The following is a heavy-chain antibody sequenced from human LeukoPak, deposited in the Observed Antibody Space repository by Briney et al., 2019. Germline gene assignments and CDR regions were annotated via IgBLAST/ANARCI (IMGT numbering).Heavy chain of an antibody. J-gene: IGHJ6*02. Sequence: SVKVSCKASGGTFSSYAISWVRQAPGQGLEWMGGIIPILGTANYAQKFQGRVTITADESTSTAYMELSSLRSEDTAVYYCASHVLLWFGESYYYYGMDVWGQGTTVTVSS. D-gene: IGHD3-10*01. V-gene: IGHV1-69*13. CDR2: IIPILGTA. CDR3: ASHVLLWFGESYYYYGMDV. CDR1: GGTFSSYA.